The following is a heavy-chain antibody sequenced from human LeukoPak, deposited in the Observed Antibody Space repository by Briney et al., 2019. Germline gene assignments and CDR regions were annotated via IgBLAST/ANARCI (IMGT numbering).Heavy chain of an antibody. CDR2: ISSSGSTI. CDR3: AGVGIVGATTAYYYYYMDV. V-gene: IGHV3-48*03. CDR1: GFTFSSYE. Sequence: GGSLRLSCAASGFTFSSYEMNWVRQAPGKGLEGVSYISSSGSTIYYADSVKGRFTISRDNAKNSLYLQMNSLRAEDTAVYYCAGVGIVGATTAYYYYYMDVWGKGTTVTISS. J-gene: IGHJ6*03. D-gene: IGHD1-26*01.